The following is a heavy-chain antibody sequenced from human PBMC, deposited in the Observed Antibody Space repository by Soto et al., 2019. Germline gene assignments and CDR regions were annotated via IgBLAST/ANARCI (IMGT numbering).Heavy chain of an antibody. J-gene: IGHJ4*02. V-gene: IGHV5-51*01. D-gene: IGHD1-26*01. CDR3: ARWEWELPGY. Sequence: GESLKISCKGSGYSFTNYWIGWVRQMPGEGLEWMGLIYPGDSDTRYSPSFQGQVTISADKSINTAYLQWSSLKAADTAMYYCARWEWELPGYWGQGTLVTVSS. CDR2: IYPGDSDT. CDR1: GYSFTNYW.